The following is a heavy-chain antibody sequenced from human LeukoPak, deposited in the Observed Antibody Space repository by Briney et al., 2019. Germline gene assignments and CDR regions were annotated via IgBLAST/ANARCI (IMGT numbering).Heavy chain of an antibody. J-gene: IGHJ3*01. CDR1: GFTFSSYA. CDR2: ITCEGGT. D-gene: IGHD4-11*01. Sequence: GGSLRLSCLASGFTFSSYAMTWVRQAPGKGLEWVSSITCEGGTSYGDSVRGRFTISRDNSKNTVFLQMDSLRAEDTAIFYCGRDPNGNYVGAFEFWSRGTLVTVSS. CDR3: GRDPNGNYVGAFEF. V-gene: IGHV3-23*01.